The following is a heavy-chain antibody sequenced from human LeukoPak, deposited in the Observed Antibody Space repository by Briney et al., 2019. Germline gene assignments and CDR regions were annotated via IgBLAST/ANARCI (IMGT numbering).Heavy chain of an antibody. Sequence: SETLSLTCTVSGGSISSYYWSWIRQPPGKGLEWIGYIYYSGSTNYNPSLKSRVTISVDTSKNQFSLKLSSVTAADTAVYYCAKGWYVVDYWGQGTLVTVSS. CDR3: AKGWYVVDY. D-gene: IGHD6-13*01. CDR2: IYYSGST. J-gene: IGHJ4*02. V-gene: IGHV4-59*12. CDR1: GGSISSYY.